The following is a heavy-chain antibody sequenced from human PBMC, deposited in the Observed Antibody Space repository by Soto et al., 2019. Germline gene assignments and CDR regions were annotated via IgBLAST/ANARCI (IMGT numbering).Heavy chain of an antibody. CDR2: VSFDSKNK. D-gene: IGHD4-4*01. CDR3: AKESVEATYSSYGMDV. CDR1: GFSFHSYS. J-gene: IGHJ6*02. Sequence: LVESGGGVVRPGGSLTLSCVGSGFSFHSYSLHWVRQAPGKGLEWVATVSFDSKNKYYIDSVEGRFTISRDNSKNVMSLQMNSLRHEDTAVYYCAKESVEATYSSYGMDVWGPGTAVTVSS. V-gene: IGHV3-30*18.